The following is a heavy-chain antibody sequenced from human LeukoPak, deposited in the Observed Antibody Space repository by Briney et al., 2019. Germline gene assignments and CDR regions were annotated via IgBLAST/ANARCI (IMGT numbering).Heavy chain of an antibody. J-gene: IGHJ6*03. CDR3: AKVGDYGDYGTSYYMDV. CDR2: IYSGGST. CDR1: GFTVSTNY. Sequence: SGGSLRLSCAASGFTVSTNYMTWVRQAPGKGLEWVSVIYSGGSTYYADSVKGRFTISRDNSKNTLYLQMNSLRTEDTAVYYCAKVGDYGDYGTSYYMDVWGKGTTVTVSS. V-gene: IGHV3-66*01. D-gene: IGHD4-17*01.